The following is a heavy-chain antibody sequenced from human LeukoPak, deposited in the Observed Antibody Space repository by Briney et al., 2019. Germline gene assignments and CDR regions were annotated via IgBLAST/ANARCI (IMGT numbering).Heavy chain of an antibody. CDR2: ISYSGSS. V-gene: IGHV4-59*08. J-gene: IGHJ5*02. CDR3: ARHWRVPLVPAAIDWFDP. D-gene: IGHD2-2*01. CDR1: GGSISSYY. Sequence: SETLSLTCTVSGGSISSYYWSWIRQPPGKGLEWIGYISYSGSSNYNPSLKSRVSISVDTSKNQFSLKLSSVTAADTAVYYCARHWRVPLVPAAIDWFDPWGQGTLVTVSS.